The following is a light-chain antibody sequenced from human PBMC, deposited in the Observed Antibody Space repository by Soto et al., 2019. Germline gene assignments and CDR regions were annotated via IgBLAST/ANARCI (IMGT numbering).Light chain of an antibody. J-gene: IGKJ3*01. V-gene: IGKV1-27*01. CDR2: DAS. CDR1: QDISSF. Sequence: DILMTQSPSSLSSSVGDRVTITCRASQDISSFLVWCQQKPGKVPNLLIYDASTLQSGVPSRFSGSGSGTDFTLTISSLQPEDVATYFCQTYNSAPFTFGPGTTVDIK. CDR3: QTYNSAPFT.